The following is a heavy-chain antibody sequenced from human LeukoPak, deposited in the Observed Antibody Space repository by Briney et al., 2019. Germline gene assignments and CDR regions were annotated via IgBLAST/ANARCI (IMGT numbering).Heavy chain of an antibody. CDR1: GFTFGDYA. CDR3: TRDLFGPGDAFDI. D-gene: IGHD3-16*01. CDR2: IRSKAYGGTT. Sequence: GGSLRLSCTASGFTFGDYAMSWFRQAPGKGLEWVGFIRSKAYGGTTEYAASVKGRFTISRDDSKSIAYLQMNSLKTEDTAVYYCTRDLFGPGDAFDIWGQGTMVTVSS. J-gene: IGHJ3*02. V-gene: IGHV3-49*03.